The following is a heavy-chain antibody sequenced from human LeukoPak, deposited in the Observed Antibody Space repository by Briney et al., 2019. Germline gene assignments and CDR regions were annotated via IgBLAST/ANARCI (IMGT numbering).Heavy chain of an antibody. Sequence: ASVKVSCKASGYTFTGYYMHWVRQAPGQGLEWMGWVNPKSGGTNYAQKFQGRVTMARDTSISTAYLEVSRLRSDDTAVYYCARSDVVVLVHFDYWGQGTLVTVSS. D-gene: IGHD2-15*01. CDR1: GYTFTGYY. CDR3: ARSDVVVLVHFDY. V-gene: IGHV1-2*02. CDR2: VNPKSGGT. J-gene: IGHJ4*02.